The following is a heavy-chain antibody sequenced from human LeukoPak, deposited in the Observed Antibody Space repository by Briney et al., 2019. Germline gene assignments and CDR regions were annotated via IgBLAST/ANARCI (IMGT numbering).Heavy chain of an antibody. J-gene: IGHJ3*02. Sequence: ASVRVSFKGSGYTFTGYYMHWVRQAPGEGGEWMGWIHPNTGGTKYAQKFQGRVTITRETSSSTDYMELRSVRDADTVVYYCASEYNYDTSGANVFDIWGQGTIVTVSS. CDR3: ASEYNYDTSGANVFDI. CDR1: GYTFTGYY. V-gene: IGHV1-2*02. D-gene: IGHD3-22*01. CDR2: IHPNTGGT.